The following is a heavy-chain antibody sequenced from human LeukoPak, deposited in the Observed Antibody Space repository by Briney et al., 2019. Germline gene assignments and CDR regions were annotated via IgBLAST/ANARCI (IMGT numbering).Heavy chain of an antibody. Sequence: ASVKVSCKASGYTFTSYGISWVRQAPGQGLEWMGWINPNSGGTNYAQKFQGRVTMTRDTSISTAYMELSRLRSDDTAVYYCARFSRWELLHPDFDYWGQGTLVTVSS. J-gene: IGHJ4*02. CDR3: ARFSRWELLHPDFDY. CDR1: GYTFTSYG. D-gene: IGHD1-26*01. CDR2: INPNSGGT. V-gene: IGHV1-2*02.